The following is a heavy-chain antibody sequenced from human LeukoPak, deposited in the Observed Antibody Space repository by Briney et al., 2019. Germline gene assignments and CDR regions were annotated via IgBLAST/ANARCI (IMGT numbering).Heavy chain of an antibody. Sequence: PSETLSLTCTVSGGTISSYYWSWIRQPPGKGLEWIGYISYSGSTNYNPSLKSRVTISVDTSKNQFSLKLSSVTAADTAMYYCARRGSSSWVYFDYWGQGTLVTVSS. CDR3: ARRGSSSWVYFDY. CDR1: GGTISSYY. V-gene: IGHV4-59*08. J-gene: IGHJ4*02. D-gene: IGHD6-13*01. CDR2: ISYSGST.